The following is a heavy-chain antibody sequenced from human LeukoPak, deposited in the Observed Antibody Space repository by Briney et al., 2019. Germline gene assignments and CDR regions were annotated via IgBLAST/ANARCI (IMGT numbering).Heavy chain of an antibody. CDR2: ISYDGSKE. V-gene: IGHV3-30*18. CDR1: GFTFRSYG. Sequence: PGGSLRLSCAASGFTFRSYGMHWVRQAPGKGLEWVAVISYDGSKEHYGDSVKGRFSISRDNSKNTLYLQMNSLRAEDTAVYYCAKEYDSLYYLDYWGQGTLVTVSS. J-gene: IGHJ4*02. CDR3: AKEYDSLYYLDY. D-gene: IGHD3-16*01.